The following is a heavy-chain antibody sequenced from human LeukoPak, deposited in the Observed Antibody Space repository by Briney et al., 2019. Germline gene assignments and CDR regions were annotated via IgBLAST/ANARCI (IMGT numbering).Heavy chain of an antibody. CDR3: ARGTYYFDY. J-gene: IGHJ4*02. Sequence: PGGSLRLSCAASGFTFSSYAMHWVRQAPGKGLEYVSAISSNGGSTYYADSVKGRFTISRDNSKNTLYLQMGSLRAEDMAVYYCARGTYYFDYWGQGTPVTVSS. D-gene: IGHD1-1*01. CDR2: ISSNGGST. CDR1: GFTFSSYA. V-gene: IGHV3-64*02.